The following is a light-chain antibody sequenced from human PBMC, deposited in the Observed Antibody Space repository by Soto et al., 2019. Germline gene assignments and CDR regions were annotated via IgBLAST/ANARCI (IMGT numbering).Light chain of an antibody. CDR1: QNISSY. CDR2: DTS. CDR3: RQRSNWPIT. J-gene: IGKJ5*01. Sequence: EIVLTQSPATLSLSPGERATLYCRASQNISSYLAWNQQKPGQAPRLLIYDTSNRATGIPARFSGSGSGTDFTLTIRSLEPEDFAFYYCRQRSNWPITFGPGTRLEIK. V-gene: IGKV3-11*01.